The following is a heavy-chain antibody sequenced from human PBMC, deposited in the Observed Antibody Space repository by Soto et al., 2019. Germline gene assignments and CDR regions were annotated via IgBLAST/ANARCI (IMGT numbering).Heavy chain of an antibody. CDR2: ISGSGGST. J-gene: IGHJ4*02. CDR3: AQDLVTTIDY. V-gene: IGHV3-23*01. D-gene: IGHD4-17*01. Sequence: HPGGALRLSCAASGVTFSSYAITWVRQAPGKGLEWVSAISGSGGSTYYADSVKGRFTISRDNSKNTLYLQMNSLRAEDTAVYYCAQDLVTTIDYWGQGTLVPVSS. CDR1: GVTFSSYA.